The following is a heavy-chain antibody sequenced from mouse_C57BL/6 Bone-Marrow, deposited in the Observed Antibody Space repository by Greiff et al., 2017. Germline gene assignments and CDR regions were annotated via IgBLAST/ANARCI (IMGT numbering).Heavy chain of an antibody. CDR1: GYAFTNYL. D-gene: IGHD1-1*01. CDR3: ARVGYYYGSSYVRYAMDY. Sequence: VQLQQSGAELVRPGTSVKVSCKASGYAFTNYLIEWVKQRPGQGLEWIGVINPGSGGTNYNEKFKGKATLTADKSSSTAYMQLSSLTSEDSAVYFCARVGYYYGSSYVRYAMDYWGQGTSVTVSS. V-gene: IGHV1-54*01. J-gene: IGHJ4*01. CDR2: INPGSGGT.